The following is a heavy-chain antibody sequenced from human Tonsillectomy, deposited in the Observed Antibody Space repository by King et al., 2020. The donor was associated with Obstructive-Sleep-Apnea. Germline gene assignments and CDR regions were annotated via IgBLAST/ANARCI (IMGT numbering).Heavy chain of an antibody. CDR2: INHSGST. J-gene: IGHJ5*02. CDR1: DGSFSDYY. D-gene: IGHD6-13*01. Sequence: VQLQQWGAGLLKPSETLSLTCAVYDGSFSDYYWSWIRQPPGKGLEWIGEINHSGSTNYNPSLKSRATISVDMSKNQFSLKLTSVTAADTAVYYCARGSGAADVNWFDPWGQGALVTVSS. CDR3: ARGSGAADVNWFDP. V-gene: IGHV4-34*01.